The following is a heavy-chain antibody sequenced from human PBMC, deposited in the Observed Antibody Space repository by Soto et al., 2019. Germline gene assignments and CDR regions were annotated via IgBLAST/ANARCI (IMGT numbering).Heavy chain of an antibody. CDR2: ISNDGSNK. CDR1: GFSFSTYG. CDR3: GRVPLDGNYANGVDV. D-gene: IGHD4-17*01. J-gene: IGHJ6*02. Sequence: QVQMVESGGGVVQPGRSLRLSCAASGFSFSTYGMHWVRQAPGKGLEWMAVISNDGSNKYYADSVKGRFIISRDNAKNSLFLQMNSLRADDTAVYYCGRVPLDGNYANGVDVWGQGTTVTVSS. V-gene: IGHV3-30*03.